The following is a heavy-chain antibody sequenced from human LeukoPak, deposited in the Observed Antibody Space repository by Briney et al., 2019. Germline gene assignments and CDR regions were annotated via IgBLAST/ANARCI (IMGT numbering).Heavy chain of an antibody. CDR2: ISAYNGNT. CDR1: GYTFTSYG. CDR3: ASDELGSGDYYGSGSYYNPLDY. V-gene: IGHV1-18*01. J-gene: IGHJ4*02. D-gene: IGHD3-10*01. Sequence: GAPVKVSCKASGYTFTSYGISWVRQAPGQGLEWMGWISAYNGNTNYAQKLQGRVTLTTDTSTSTAYMELRSLRSDDTAVYYCASDELGSGDYYGSGSYYNPLDYWGQGTLVTVSS.